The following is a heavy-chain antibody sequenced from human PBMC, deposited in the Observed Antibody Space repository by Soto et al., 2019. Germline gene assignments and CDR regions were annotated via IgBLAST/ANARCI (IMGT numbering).Heavy chain of an antibody. CDR3: AKLTMTLENSEY. J-gene: IGHJ4*02. Sequence: QVQLVQSGAEVKKPGSSVKVSCKASGGTFSSYTISWVRQAPGQGLEWMGRIIPILGIANYAQKFQGRVTITADKSTSTAYMELSSLRSEDTAVYYCAKLTMTLENSEYWGQGTLVTVSS. V-gene: IGHV1-69*02. CDR2: IIPILGIA. CDR1: GGTFSSYT. D-gene: IGHD2-15*01.